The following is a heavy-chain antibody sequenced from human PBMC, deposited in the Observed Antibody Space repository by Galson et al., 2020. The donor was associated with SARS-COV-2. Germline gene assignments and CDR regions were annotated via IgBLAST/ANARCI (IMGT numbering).Heavy chain of an antibody. V-gene: IGHV4-31*03. Sequence: ASETLSLTCTVSSDSISSGGYYWNWIRQFPGKGLEWIGYIYYSGSTYYNPSLDSRVTISRDTSKNHFSLKLSSVTAADTAVYYCALGSPLWFGEGLLFDCWGQGTLVTVAS. D-gene: IGHD3-10*01. J-gene: IGHJ4*02. CDR3: ALGSPLWFGEGLLFDC. CDR2: IYYSGST. CDR1: SDSISSGGYY.